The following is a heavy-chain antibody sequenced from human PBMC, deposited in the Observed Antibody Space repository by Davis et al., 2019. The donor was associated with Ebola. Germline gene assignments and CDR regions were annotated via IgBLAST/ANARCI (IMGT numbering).Heavy chain of an antibody. V-gene: IGHV4-59*08. Sequence: SQTLSLTCTVSGGSISNYYWSWIRQPPGKGLEWIGYIYFSGSTNYNPSLKSRLTIPVDTSTNQFSLKLSSVTAADTAVYYCARLLLGAGYYMDVWGKGTTVTVSS. CDR2: IYFSGST. D-gene: IGHD1-26*01. CDR3: ARLLLGAGYYMDV. J-gene: IGHJ6*03. CDR1: GGSISNYY.